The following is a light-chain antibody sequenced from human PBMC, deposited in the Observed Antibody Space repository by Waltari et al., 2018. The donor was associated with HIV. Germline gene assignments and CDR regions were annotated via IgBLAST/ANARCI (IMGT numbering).Light chain of an antibody. J-gene: IGKJ2*01. V-gene: IGKV1-39*01. CDR1: ESISNY. Sequence: DIQMTQSPSALSASVGERVVITCRESESISNYANWYQQKAGQAPKLLIYGGNKLQSGVPSRFSGSGSGTHFTLTINTLQPEDSATYFCQQSFHSHHTFGQGT. CDR2: GGN. CDR3: QQSFHSHHT.